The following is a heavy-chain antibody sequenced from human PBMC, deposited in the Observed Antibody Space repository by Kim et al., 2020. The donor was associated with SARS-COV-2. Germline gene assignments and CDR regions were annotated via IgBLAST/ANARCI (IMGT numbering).Heavy chain of an antibody. CDR1: GGSISSYY. CDR3: ARSPRQRVATNLYYYYGMDV. CDR2: IYYSGST. Sequence: SETLSLTCTVSGGSISSYYWSWIRQPPGKGLEWIGYIYYSGSTNYNPSLKSRVTISVDTSKNQVSLKLSSVTAADTAVYYCARSPRQRVATNLYYYYGMDVLGQGTTVTVSS. J-gene: IGHJ6*02. V-gene: IGHV4-59*01. D-gene: IGHD5-12*01.